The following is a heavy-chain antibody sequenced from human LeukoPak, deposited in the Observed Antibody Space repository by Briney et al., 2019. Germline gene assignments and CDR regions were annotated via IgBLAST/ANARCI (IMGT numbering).Heavy chain of an antibody. CDR1: EYTFTGYY. CDR3: ARVSQVDAFDI. Sequence: ASVKVSCKASEYTFTGYYMHWVRQAPGQGLEWMGWINPNSGSTNYAQKFQGRVTMTRDTSISTAYMELSRLRSDDTAVYYCARVSQVDAFDIWGQGTMVTVSS. CDR2: INPNSGST. V-gene: IGHV1-2*02. J-gene: IGHJ3*02.